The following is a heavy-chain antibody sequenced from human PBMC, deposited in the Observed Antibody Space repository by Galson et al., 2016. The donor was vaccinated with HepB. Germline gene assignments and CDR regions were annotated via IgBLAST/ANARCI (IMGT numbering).Heavy chain of an antibody. V-gene: IGHV4-39*01. CDR2: MYFNGTT. J-gene: IGHJ6*04. D-gene: IGHD3-3*01. CDR3: ARPQSYDFWSGYRNSVDV. Sequence: SETLSLTCTVSGGSIISSSYYWGWIRQSPGKGLEWIGSMYFNGTTYYNPSLKSRVTISIDTSKSQFSLKLSSVTAADAAVYYCARPQSYDFWSGYRNSVDVWGKGTTVTVSS. CDR1: GGSIISSSYY.